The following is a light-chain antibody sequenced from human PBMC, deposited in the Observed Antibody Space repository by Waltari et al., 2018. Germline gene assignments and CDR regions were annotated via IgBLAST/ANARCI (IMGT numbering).Light chain of an antibody. CDR2: QAS. CDR1: QGISSW. Sequence: DIQMTQSPSTLSASVGDRVTITCRTSQGISSWLAWYQQTPGKAPKLLIYQASTLESGVPSRFSGSGSETEFTLTISSLQHDDSATYYCQQYDHSQWTFGQGTKVELK. CDR3: QQYDHSQWT. J-gene: IGKJ1*01. V-gene: IGKV1-5*03.